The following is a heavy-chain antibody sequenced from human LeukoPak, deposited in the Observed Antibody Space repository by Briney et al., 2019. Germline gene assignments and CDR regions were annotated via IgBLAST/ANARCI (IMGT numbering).Heavy chain of an antibody. CDR2: INPSGGST. J-gene: IGHJ6*02. V-gene: IGHV1-46*01. D-gene: IGHD1-26*01. CDR3: ARVAVGHPYYYYGMDV. Sequence: GASAKVSCKASGYTFTSYYMHWVRQAPGQGLEWMGIINPSGGSTSYAQKFQGRVTMTRDTSTSTVYMELSSLRSEDTAVYYCARVAVGHPYYYYGMDVWGQGTTVTVSS. CDR1: GYTFTSYY.